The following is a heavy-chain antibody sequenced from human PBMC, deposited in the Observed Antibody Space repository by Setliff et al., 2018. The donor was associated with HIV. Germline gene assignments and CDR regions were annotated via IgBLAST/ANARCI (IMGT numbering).Heavy chain of an antibody. Sequence: GGSLRLSCVASGFSFRDFGMHWVRQAPGKGLDWLALIWYDGTKIYYADSVKGRFTISKDNSQNTVYLQMDNPRPEDTALYYCAKEGGGRGRNAFDIWGQGTMVTVSS. CDR1: GFSFRDFG. CDR3: AKEGGGRGRNAFDI. J-gene: IGHJ3*02. CDR2: IWYDGTKI. D-gene: IGHD1-26*01. V-gene: IGHV3-30*02.